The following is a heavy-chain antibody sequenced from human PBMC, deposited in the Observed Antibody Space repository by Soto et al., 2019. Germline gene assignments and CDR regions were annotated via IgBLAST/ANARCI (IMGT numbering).Heavy chain of an antibody. D-gene: IGHD3-22*01. CDR3: AKTVSSGYYYGSPDY. V-gene: IGHV3-23*01. J-gene: IGHJ4*02. Sequence: GGSLRLSCAASGFTFSSYAMSWVRQAPGKGLEWVSAISGSGGSTYYADSVKGRFTISRDNSKNTLCLQMNSLRAEDTAVYYCAKTVSSGYYYGSPDYWGQGTLVTVSS. CDR2: ISGSGGST. CDR1: GFTFSSYA.